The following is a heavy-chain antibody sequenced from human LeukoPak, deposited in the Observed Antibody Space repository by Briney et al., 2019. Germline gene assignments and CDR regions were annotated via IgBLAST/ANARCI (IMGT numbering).Heavy chain of an antibody. J-gene: IGHJ4*02. CDR3: ARDHRGSPNYDSSGPLDY. Sequence: GGSLRLSCAASGFTFSSHSMNWVRQAPGKGLEWVSSISTSSSYIYYADSVKGRFTISRDNAKNSLYLQMNSLRAEDTAVYYCARDHRGSPNYDSSGPLDYWGQGTLVTVSS. V-gene: IGHV3-21*01. D-gene: IGHD3-22*01. CDR2: ISTSSSYI. CDR1: GFTFSSHS.